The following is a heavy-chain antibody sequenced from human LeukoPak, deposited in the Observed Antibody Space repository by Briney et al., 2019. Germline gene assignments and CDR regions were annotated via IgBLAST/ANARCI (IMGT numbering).Heavy chain of an antibody. V-gene: IGHV3-11*06. CDR3: ATSLPPFNYYDSRGGPGIDY. CDR1: GGSISSGDYY. CDR2: ISSSSSYT. J-gene: IGHJ4*02. D-gene: IGHD3-22*01. Sequence: LSLTCTVSGGSISSGDYYWSWIRQAPGKGLESVLYISSSSSYTTHADSVKVRFTISRDNAKNSLYMQINSLRATDTAVYYCATSLPPFNYYDSRGGPGIDYWGQGTLVTVSS.